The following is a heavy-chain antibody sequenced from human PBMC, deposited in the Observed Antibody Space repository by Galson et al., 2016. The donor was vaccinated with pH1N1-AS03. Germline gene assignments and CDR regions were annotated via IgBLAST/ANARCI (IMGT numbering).Heavy chain of an antibody. J-gene: IGHJ4*02. V-gene: IGHV1-18*01. CDR3: VRESEISGVVFFNY. D-gene: IGHD3-3*01. CDR2: ISAYYGDT. Sequence: SVKVSCKASGYTFTTYGISWVRQAPGQGLEWMGWISAYYGDTHFAHKFQERVTLTRDTSTAPAYMELRNLRSDDTAVYYCVRESEISGVVFFNYWGQGTLVTVSS. CDR1: GYTFTTYG.